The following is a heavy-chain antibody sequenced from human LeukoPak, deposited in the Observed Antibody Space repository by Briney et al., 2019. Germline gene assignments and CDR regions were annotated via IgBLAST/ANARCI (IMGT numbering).Heavy chain of an antibody. CDR1: GYTFTTYD. CDR2: MNPKSGET. CDR3: ARAYSSSWYSSDY. D-gene: IGHD6-13*01. V-gene: IGHV1-8*01. Sequence: ASVKVSCKASGYTFTTYDINWVRQTPGQGLEWMGWMNPKSGETGYVQKFQGRVTMTRNTSISTAYMELSSLRSEDTAVYYCARAYSSSWYSSDYWGQGTLVTVSS. J-gene: IGHJ4*02.